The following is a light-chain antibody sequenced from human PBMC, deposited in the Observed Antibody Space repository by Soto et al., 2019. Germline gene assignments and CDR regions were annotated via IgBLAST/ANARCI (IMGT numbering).Light chain of an antibody. J-gene: IGLJ1*01. V-gene: IGLV2-14*01. CDR2: DVR. CDR1: SSDVGSYNY. Sequence: QSALTQPASVSGSPGQSITISCTGTSSDVGSYNYVAWYQQFPGKTPKLMIYDVRNRPSGFSSRFSGSKSGNTASLTISGLQDEDEDDYYCISYTGSDTSYVFGTGTKLTVL. CDR3: ISYTGSDTSYV.